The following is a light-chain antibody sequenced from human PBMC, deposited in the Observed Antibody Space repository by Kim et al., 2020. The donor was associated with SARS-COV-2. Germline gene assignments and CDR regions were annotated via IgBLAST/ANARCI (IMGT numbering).Light chain of an antibody. Sequence: QSVLTQQPSVSGAPGQRVTISCTGSSSNIGAGYDVHWYQQLPGTAPKLLIYGNSNRPSGVPDRFSGSKSGTSASLAITGLQAEDEADYYCQSYDSSLSGPVFGGGTQLTVL. CDR1: SSNIGAGYD. V-gene: IGLV1-40*01. CDR2: GNS. J-gene: IGLJ3*02. CDR3: QSYDSSLSGPV.